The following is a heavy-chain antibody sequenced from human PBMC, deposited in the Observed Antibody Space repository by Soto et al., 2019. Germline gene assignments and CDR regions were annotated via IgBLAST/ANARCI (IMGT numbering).Heavy chain of an antibody. V-gene: IGHV3-11*01. Sequence: GGSLRLSCAASGFTFSDYYMSWIRQAPGKGLEWVSYISSSGSTIYYADSVKGRFTISRDNAKNSLYLQMNSLRAEDTAVYYCASEVPAAMYWDWEPFDYWGQGTLVTVSS. J-gene: IGHJ4*02. CDR2: ISSSGSTI. D-gene: IGHD2-2*01. CDR1: GFTFSDYY. CDR3: ASEVPAAMYWDWEPFDY.